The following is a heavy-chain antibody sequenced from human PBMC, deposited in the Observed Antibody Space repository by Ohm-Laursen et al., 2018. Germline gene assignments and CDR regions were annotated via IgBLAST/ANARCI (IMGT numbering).Heavy chain of an antibody. CDR1: GGSVSSGSYY. CDR3: ARGRTSAARVRYFDL. J-gene: IGHJ2*01. V-gene: IGHV4-61*01. CDR2: IYYSGST. D-gene: IGHD6-6*01. Sequence: SETLSLTCTVSGGSVSSGSYYWSWIRQPPGKGLEWIGYIYYSGSTNYNPSLKSRVTISVDTSKNQFSLKLSSVTAADTAVYYCARGRTSAARVRYFDLWGRGTLVTVSS.